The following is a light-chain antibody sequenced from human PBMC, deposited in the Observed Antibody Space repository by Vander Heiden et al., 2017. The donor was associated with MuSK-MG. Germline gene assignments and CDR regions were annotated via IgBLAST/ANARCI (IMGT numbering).Light chain of an antibody. J-gene: IGLJ2*01. V-gene: IGLV3-19*01. Sequence: SSELTQDPAVSVALGQTVRLTCPVDSLRSYYASWYQQKPGQAPVLASYGKNNRPSGIPDRFSGSSSGNTAYLTITGAQAEDEADYDCNCRDSSGKQLVCGGGTKLTV. CDR3: NCRDSSGKQLV. CDR1: SLRSYY. CDR2: GKN.